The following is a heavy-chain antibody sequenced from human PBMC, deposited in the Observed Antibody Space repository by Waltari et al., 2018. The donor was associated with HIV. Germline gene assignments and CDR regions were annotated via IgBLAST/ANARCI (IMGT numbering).Heavy chain of an antibody. Sequence: EVQLVESGGGVVRPVGSLRLFRAASGFNFDDYGMSWVRQAPGKGLEWVSGINWNGGSTGYADSVKGRFTISRDNAKNSLYLQMNSLRAEDTALYYCARDYGSGSYYNYWGQGTLVTVSS. CDR1: GFNFDDYG. CDR2: INWNGGST. J-gene: IGHJ4*02. D-gene: IGHD3-10*01. V-gene: IGHV3-20*04. CDR3: ARDYGSGSYYNY.